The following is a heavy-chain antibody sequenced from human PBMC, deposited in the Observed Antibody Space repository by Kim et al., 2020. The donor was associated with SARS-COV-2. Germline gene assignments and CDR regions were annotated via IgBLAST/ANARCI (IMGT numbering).Heavy chain of an antibody. CDR1: GFTFTSSA. CDR3: AAEGGYYDSSGYYPDAEYFQH. Sequence: SVKVSCKASGFTFTSSAVQWVRQARGQRLEWIGWIVVGSGNTNYAQKFQERVTITRDMSTSTAYMELSSLRSEDTAVYYCAAEGGYYDSSGYYPDAEYFQHWGQGTLVTVSS. CDR2: IVVGSGNT. D-gene: IGHD3-22*01. J-gene: IGHJ1*01. V-gene: IGHV1-58*01.